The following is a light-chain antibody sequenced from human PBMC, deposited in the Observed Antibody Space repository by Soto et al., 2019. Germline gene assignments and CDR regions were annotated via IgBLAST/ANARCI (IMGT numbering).Light chain of an antibody. CDR1: SSDVAAYTS. V-gene: IGLV2-14*01. CDR3: SGYTGDNRYYV. J-gene: IGLJ1*01. Sequence: QSALAQPASVSGSPGQSITISCTGTSSDVAAYTSVSWYQQHPGKAPKLIIYEVSNRPPGVSTRFSGSKSASTASLTISGLQPEDEAHYYCSGYTGDNRYYVFAKGTKVTVL. CDR2: EVS.